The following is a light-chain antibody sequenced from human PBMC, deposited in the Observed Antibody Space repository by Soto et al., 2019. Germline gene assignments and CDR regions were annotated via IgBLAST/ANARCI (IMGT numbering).Light chain of an antibody. V-gene: IGKV1-5*01. CDR3: QQYNSYPGT. CDR2: DAS. Sequence: DIQMTHSPSSLSASVGDRVAITGRASQSIGNWLAWYQQKPGKAPKLLIYDASSLESGVPSRFSGSGSGTEFTLTISSLQPDDFATYYCQQYNSYPGTFGQGTKVDI. J-gene: IGKJ1*01. CDR1: QSIGNW.